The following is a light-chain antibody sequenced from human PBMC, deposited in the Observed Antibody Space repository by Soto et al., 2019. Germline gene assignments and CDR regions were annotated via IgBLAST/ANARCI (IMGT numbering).Light chain of an antibody. J-gene: IGLJ1*01. V-gene: IGLV2-11*01. CDR3: CSYAGTPYV. CDR2: DVS. Sequence: QSALTQARSVSGSPGQSVTISCTGTSSDVGGYNYVSWYQQHPGKVPKFIIYDVSKRPSGVPDRFSGSKSGNTASLTISGHQAEDEADYYCCSYAGTPYVFGTGTKVTVL. CDR1: SSDVGGYNY.